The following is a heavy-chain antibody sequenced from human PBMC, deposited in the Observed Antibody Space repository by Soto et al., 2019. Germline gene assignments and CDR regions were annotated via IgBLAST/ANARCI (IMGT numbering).Heavy chain of an antibody. CDR2: IYTSGST. CDR1: GGSISSYY. D-gene: IGHD6-6*01. J-gene: IGHJ6*02. CDR3: ARDKGSSTVYYYYYYGMDV. V-gene: IGHV4-4*07. Sequence: SETLSLTCTVSGGSISSYYWSWIRQPAGKGLEWIGRIYTSGSTNYNPSLKSRVTMSIDTSKNQFSLKLSSVTAADTAVYYCARDKGSSTVYYYYYYGMDVWGQGTTVTVSS.